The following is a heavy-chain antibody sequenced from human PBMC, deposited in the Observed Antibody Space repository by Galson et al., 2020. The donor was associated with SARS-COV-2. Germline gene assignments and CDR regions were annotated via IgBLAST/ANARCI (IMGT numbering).Heavy chain of an antibody. J-gene: IGHJ5*02. CDR1: GYTFTSYD. CDR3: ARVYPYGSGSDYWFERTDP. V-gene: IGHV1-8*01. D-gene: IGHD3-10*01. Sequence: ASVKVSCKASGYTFTSYDINWVRQATGQGLEWMGWMNPNSGNTGYAHKFQGRVTMTRNTSISTAYMELSSLRSEDTAVYYCARVYPYGSGSDYWFERTDPWGQGTLVTVSS. CDR2: MNPNSGNT.